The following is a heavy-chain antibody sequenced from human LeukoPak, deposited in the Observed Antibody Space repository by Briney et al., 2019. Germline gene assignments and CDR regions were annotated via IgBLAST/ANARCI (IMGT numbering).Heavy chain of an antibody. J-gene: IGHJ5*02. V-gene: IGHV3-7*04. CDR2: IKQDGSEK. CDR3: ARENYYDSSGYYCAWFDP. CDR1: GFTFSSYY. Sequence: PGGSLRLSCAASGFTFSSYYMAWVRQAPGKGLEWVANIKQDGSEKYYVDSVKGRFTISRDNAKNSLYLQMNSLRAEDTAVYYCARENYYDSSGYYCAWFDPWGQGTLVTVSS. D-gene: IGHD3-22*01.